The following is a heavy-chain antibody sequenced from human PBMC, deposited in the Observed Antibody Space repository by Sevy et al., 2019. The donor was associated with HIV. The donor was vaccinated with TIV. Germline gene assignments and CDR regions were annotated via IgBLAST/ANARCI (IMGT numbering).Heavy chain of an antibody. CDR2: MNTNSGNT. J-gene: IGHJ6*02. D-gene: IGHD6-19*01. V-gene: IGHV1-8*02. CDR1: GFNFASYD. Sequence: ASVKVSCKASGFNFASYDIYWVRQATGQGLEWMGWMNTNSGNTGFEQKFQGRVTMTRNTSITTAYMELSNLRSEDTAVYYCARVSGWHLRYGMDVWGQGTTVTVSS. CDR3: ARVSGWHLRYGMDV.